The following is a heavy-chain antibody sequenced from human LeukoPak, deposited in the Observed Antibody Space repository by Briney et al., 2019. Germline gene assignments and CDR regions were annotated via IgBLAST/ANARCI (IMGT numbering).Heavy chain of an antibody. CDR2: IWYDGSNK. D-gene: IGHD5-18*01. Sequence: GGSLRLSCAASGFTFSSYGMHWVRQAPGKGLEWVAVIWYDGSNKYYADSVKGRFTISRDNSKNTLYLQMNSLRAEDTAVYYCARAQGSYGFYSDYWGQGTLVTVSS. J-gene: IGHJ4*02. V-gene: IGHV3-33*01. CDR3: ARAQGSYGFYSDY. CDR1: GFTFSSYG.